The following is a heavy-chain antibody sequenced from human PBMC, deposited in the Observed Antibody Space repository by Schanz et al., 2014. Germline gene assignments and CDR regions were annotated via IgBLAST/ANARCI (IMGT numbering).Heavy chain of an antibody. Sequence: QVQLVQSGAEVKKPGASVKVSCKASGYTFTSYYMHWVRQAPGQGLEWMGIINPSGGSTSYAQKFQDRVTMTRDTSTSTVYMELSSLRSEDTAVYFCARGPSTGAFDIWGQGTMXTVSS. CDR3: ARGPSTGAFDI. J-gene: IGHJ3*02. CDR2: INPSGGST. V-gene: IGHV1-46*03. CDR1: GYTFTSYY.